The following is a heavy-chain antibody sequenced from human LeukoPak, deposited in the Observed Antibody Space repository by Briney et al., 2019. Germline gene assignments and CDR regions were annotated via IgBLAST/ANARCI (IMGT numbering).Heavy chain of an antibody. V-gene: IGHV3-23*01. J-gene: IGHJ4*02. Sequence: PGGSLRLSCAASGFTFSSYAMSWVRQAPGKGLEWVSAISGSGGGTYYADSVEGRFTISRDNSKNTLYLQMNSLRAEDTALYYCAKGLNYGDYDNWGQGTLVTVSS. CDR3: AKGLNYGDYDN. D-gene: IGHD4-17*01. CDR1: GFTFSSYA. CDR2: ISGSGGGT.